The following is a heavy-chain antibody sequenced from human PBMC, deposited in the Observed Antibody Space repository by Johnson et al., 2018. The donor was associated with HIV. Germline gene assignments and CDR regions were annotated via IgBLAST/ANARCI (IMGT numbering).Heavy chain of an antibody. CDR1: GFTFTSYA. Sequence: QVQLVESGGGVVQPGRSLRLSCAASGFTFTSYAMHWVRQAPGKGLEWVALISYDGSNKYYADSVKGRFTVSRDNSKNTLYLQIDSLRAEDTAVYYCAKEAITMEVDIWGQGTTVSVSS. D-gene: IGHD3-10*01. CDR2: ISYDGSNK. V-gene: IGHV3-30-3*01. CDR3: AKEAITMEVDI. J-gene: IGHJ3*02.